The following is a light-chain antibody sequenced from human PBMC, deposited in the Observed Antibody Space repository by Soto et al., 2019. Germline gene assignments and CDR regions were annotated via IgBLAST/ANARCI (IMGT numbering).Light chain of an antibody. J-gene: IGKJ4*01. V-gene: IGKV3-20*01. CDR3: PQYGSSPLS. Sequence: IALTQSPGTLSLSPGERATLSCRASQSVSSSYLAWYQQKPGQAPRLLINGASSRATGIPDRFSGSGSGTDFTLTIRRLEPEDFAVYYCPQYGSSPLSFGGRTKVDI. CDR2: GAS. CDR1: QSVSSSY.